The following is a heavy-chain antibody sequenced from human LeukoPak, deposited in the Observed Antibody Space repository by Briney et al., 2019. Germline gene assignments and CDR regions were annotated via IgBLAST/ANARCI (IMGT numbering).Heavy chain of an antibody. J-gene: IGHJ3*02. CDR1: GYSISSGYY. D-gene: IGHD3-22*01. V-gene: IGHV4-38-2*02. Sequence: SETLSLTCTVSGYSISSGYYWGWIRQPPGKGLEWIGSIYHSGSTYYNPSLKGRVTISVDTSKNQFSLKLSSVTAADTAVYYCARHYYYDSSGYYYRAFDIWGQGTMVTVSS. CDR2: IYHSGST. CDR3: ARHYYYDSSGYYYRAFDI.